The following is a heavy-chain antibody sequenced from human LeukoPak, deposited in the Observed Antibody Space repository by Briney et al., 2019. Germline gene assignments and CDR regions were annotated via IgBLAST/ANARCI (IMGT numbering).Heavy chain of an antibody. D-gene: IGHD6-13*01. CDR2: IFRIGST. CDR1: GFSITTGYY. J-gene: IGHJ4*02. V-gene: IGHV4-38-2*02. Sequence: SETLSLTCIVSGFSITTGYYWAWIRPPPGKGLEWIGTIFRIGSTYYNPSLKSRVTISVDTSKNQFSLKLSSVTAADTALYYCARVIDVAAAGYFDSWGQGTQVTVSS. CDR3: ARVIDVAAAGYFDS.